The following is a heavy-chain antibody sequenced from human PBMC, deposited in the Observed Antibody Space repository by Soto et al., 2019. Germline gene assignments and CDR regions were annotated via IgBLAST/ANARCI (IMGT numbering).Heavy chain of an antibody. D-gene: IGHD6-6*01. J-gene: IGHJ4*02. CDR3: ASLAGYSIS. V-gene: IGHV1-69*12. CDR1: GATFSTYA. CDR2: IIPIFGTP. Sequence: QVHLVQSGAEVKKPGSSVKVSCKASGATFSTYAISWVRQVPGQGLEWMGGIIPIFGTPNYAQRFQGRVTITADESTSTAYPNLSSLTSEDTAVYYCASLAGYSISWGQGTLVTVSS.